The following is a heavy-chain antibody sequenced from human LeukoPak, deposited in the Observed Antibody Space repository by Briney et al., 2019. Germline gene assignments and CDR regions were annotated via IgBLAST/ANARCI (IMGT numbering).Heavy chain of an antibody. CDR3: AKDRVVITTAWFDP. CDR2: ISGSGGST. J-gene: IGHJ5*02. CDR1: GFTFSSYA. Sequence: PGGSLRLSCAASGFTFSSYAMSWVRQAPGKGLEWVSAISGSGGSTYYADSVKGRFTISRDNSKNTLYLQMNSLRAKDTAVYYCAKDRVVITTAWFDPWGQGTLVTVSS. D-gene: IGHD3-22*01. V-gene: IGHV3-23*01.